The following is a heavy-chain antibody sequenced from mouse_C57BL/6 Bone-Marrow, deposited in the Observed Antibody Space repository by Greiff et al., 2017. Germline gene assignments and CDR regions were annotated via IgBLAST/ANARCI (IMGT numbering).Heavy chain of an antibody. D-gene: IGHD1-1*01. Sequence: QVQLQQPGAELVKPGASVKLSCKASGYTFTSYWMHWVKQRPGQGLEWIGMIHPNSGSTNYNEKFKSKATLTVDKSSSTAYMQLSSLTSEDSAVYYCAPSYYGSSSLAMDYWGQGTSVTVSS. J-gene: IGHJ4*01. CDR2: IHPNSGST. CDR1: GYTFTSYW. V-gene: IGHV1-64*01. CDR3: APSYYGSSSLAMDY.